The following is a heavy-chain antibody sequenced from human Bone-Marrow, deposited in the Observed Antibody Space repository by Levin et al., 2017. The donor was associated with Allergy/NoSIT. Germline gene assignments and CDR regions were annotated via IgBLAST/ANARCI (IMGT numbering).Heavy chain of an antibody. V-gene: IGHV4-31*03. CDR2: IYYSGST. CDR3: ARGVGEGHYDILTGYYTGPYYYYYGMDV. Sequence: KPSETLSLTCTVSGGSISSGGYYWSWIRQHPGKGLEWIGYIYYSGSTYYNPSLKSRVTISVDTSKNQFSLKLSSVTAADTAVYYCARGVGEGHYDILTGYYTGPYYYYYGMDVWGQGTTVTVSS. D-gene: IGHD3-9*01. J-gene: IGHJ6*02. CDR1: GGSISSGGYY.